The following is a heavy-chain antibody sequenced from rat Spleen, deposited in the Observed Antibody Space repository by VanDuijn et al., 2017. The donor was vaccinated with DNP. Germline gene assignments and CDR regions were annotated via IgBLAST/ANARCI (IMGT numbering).Heavy chain of an antibody. J-gene: IGHJ1*01. Sequence: EVQLQESGPGLVKPSQSLSLTCSVTGYSITSSYRWNWIRKFPGNKLEWMGYINSAGSTNYNPSLKSRISITRDTSKNQFFLQVNSVTTEDTATYYCARGGLGAPYWYFDFWGPGTMVTVSS. CDR2: INSAGST. V-gene: IGHV3-3*01. CDR1: GYSITSSYR. CDR3: ARGGLGAPYWYFDF. D-gene: IGHD5-1*01.